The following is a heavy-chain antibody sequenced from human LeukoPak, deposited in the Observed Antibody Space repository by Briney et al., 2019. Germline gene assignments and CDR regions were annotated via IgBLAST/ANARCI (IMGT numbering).Heavy chain of an antibody. CDR1: GGTFSSYA. J-gene: IGHJ5*02. D-gene: IGHD6-19*01. CDR3: ARKVAVAGTENWFDP. Sequence: ASVKVSCKASGGTFSSYAISWVRQAPGQGLEWMGGIIPIFGTANYAQKFQGRVTITADESTSTAYMELSSLRSEDTAVYYCARKVAVAGTENWFDPWGQGTLVTASS. V-gene: IGHV1-69*13. CDR2: IIPIFGTA.